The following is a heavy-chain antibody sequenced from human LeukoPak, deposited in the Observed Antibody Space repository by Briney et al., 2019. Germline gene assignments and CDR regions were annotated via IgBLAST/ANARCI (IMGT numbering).Heavy chain of an antibody. CDR1: GGTFSSYA. CDR2: IIPILGIA. CDR3: ARSDQRITMIVVVDEYFQH. J-gene: IGHJ1*01. Sequence: SVKVSCKASGGTFSSYAISWVRQAPGQGLERMGRIIPILGIANYAQKFQGRVTITADKSTSTAYMELSSLRSEDTAVYYCARSDQRITMIVVVDEYFQHWGQGTLVTVSS. V-gene: IGHV1-69*04. D-gene: IGHD3-22*01.